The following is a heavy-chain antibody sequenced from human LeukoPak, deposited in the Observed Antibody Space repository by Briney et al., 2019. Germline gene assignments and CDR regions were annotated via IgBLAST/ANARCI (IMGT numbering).Heavy chain of an antibody. CDR2: IYYSGST. D-gene: IGHD4-23*01. Sequence: SETLSLTCAVSGGSISSYYWSWIRQPPGKGLEWIGYIYYSGSTNYNPSLKSRVTISVDTSKNQFSLKLSSVTAADTAVYYCARDATVADDAFDIWGQGTMVTVSS. CDR1: GGSISSYY. J-gene: IGHJ3*02. CDR3: ARDATVADDAFDI. V-gene: IGHV4-59*01.